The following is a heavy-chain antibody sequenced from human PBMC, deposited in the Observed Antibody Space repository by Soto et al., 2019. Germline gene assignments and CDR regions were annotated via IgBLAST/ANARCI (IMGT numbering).Heavy chain of an antibody. D-gene: IGHD2-2*01. CDR2: ISGSGGST. Sequence: EVQLLESGGGLVQPGGSLRLSCAASGFTFSSYAMSWVRQAPGKGLEWVSAISGSGGSTYYADSVKGRFTISRDNSKNTLYLQMNSLRAEDKGVYYCAKRDIVVAPAARTYYYGMDVWGQGTTVTVSS. V-gene: IGHV3-23*01. CDR3: AKRDIVVAPAARTYYYGMDV. CDR1: GFTFSSYA. J-gene: IGHJ6*02.